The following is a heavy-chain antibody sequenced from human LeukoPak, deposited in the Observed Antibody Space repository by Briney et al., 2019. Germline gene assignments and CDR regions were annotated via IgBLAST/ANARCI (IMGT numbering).Heavy chain of an antibody. CDR3: AKDDRGIVVVPAAMLGGGAFDI. CDR1: GFTFDDYA. V-gene: IGHV3-9*01. Sequence: PGGSLRLSCAPSGFTFDDYAMHWVRHAPGKGLEWVSGISWNSCSIVYADSVKGRFTISRDNAKNLLYLQMNSLRAEDTALYYCAKDDRGIVVVPAAMLGGGAFDIWGQGTMVTVSS. CDR2: ISWNSCSI. D-gene: IGHD2-2*01. J-gene: IGHJ3*02.